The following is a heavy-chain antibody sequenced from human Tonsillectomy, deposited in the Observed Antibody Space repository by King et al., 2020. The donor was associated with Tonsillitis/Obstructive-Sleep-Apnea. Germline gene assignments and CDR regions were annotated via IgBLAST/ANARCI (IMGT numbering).Heavy chain of an antibody. V-gene: IGHV3-30*01. Sequence: VQLVESGGGVVQPGRSLRLSCAASGFTFSSYAMHWVRQAPGKGLEGVAVISYDGSNKYYADSVKGRFTISRDNSKNTLYLQMNSLRAEDTAMYFCASLVLLYFDWSPNHHNWFDPWGQGTLVTVSS. CDR1: GFTFSSYA. D-gene: IGHD3-9*01. CDR3: ASLVLLYFDWSPNHHNWFDP. J-gene: IGHJ5*02. CDR2: ISYDGSNK.